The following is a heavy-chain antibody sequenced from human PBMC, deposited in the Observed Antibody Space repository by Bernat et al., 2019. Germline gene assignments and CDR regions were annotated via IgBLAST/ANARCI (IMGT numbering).Heavy chain of an antibody. J-gene: IGHJ5*02. CDR2: ISYDGSNK. CDR1: GFTFSSYA. D-gene: IGHD2-15*01. V-gene: IGHV3-30-3*01. CDR3: ARIGSGRPLDP. Sequence: QVQLVESGGGVVQPGRSLRLSCAASGFTFSSYAMHWVRQAPGKGLEWVAGISYDGSNKYYADSVKGRFTITRDNSKNTLYLHMNSLRAEDTAVYYCARIGSGRPLDPWGQGTLVTVSS.